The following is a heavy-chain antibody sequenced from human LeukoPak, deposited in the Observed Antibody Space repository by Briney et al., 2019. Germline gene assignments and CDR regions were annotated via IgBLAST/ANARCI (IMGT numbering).Heavy chain of an antibody. CDR2: INHSGYT. D-gene: IGHD4-17*01. Sequence: AETPSQTCAVSGVSIDDYHWSWGRHNPGRGLEWIGEINHSGYTNDSPSLKSRVTLSIDTSRKQFSLNLRSVTVADAGIYYCTRMTTGHDYWGQGTLVTVSS. CDR1: GVSIDDYH. J-gene: IGHJ4*02. CDR3: TRMTTGHDY. V-gene: IGHV4-34*01.